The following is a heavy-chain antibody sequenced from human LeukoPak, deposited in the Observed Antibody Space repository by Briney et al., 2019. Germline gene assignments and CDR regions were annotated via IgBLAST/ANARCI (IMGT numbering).Heavy chain of an antibody. J-gene: IGHJ6*02. CDR2: ISGSGGST. CDR1: GFTFSSYA. CDR3: AKVPTQWLEYYYYAMDV. Sequence: GGPLRLSCAASGFTFSSYAMSWVRQAPGKGLEWVSVISGSGGSTYYADSVKGRITISRDNSKNTLYLQMNSLRAEDTAVYYCAKVPTQWLEYYYYAMDVWGRGTTVTVSS. V-gene: IGHV3-23*01. D-gene: IGHD6-19*01.